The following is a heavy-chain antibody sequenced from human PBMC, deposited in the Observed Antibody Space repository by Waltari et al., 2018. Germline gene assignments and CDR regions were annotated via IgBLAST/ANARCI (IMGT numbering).Heavy chain of an antibody. CDR1: GFRFSNYG. CDR3: AKELYPGYARRLFDY. CDR2: ISLDGNEK. Sequence: QVQLVESGGGVVQPGRSLRLSCTASGFRFSNYGMHWVRQAPGRGLWWVAIISLDGNEKHYADSVKGRLTVSRDNSKNTLFLQLNSLRAEDTAVYYCAKELYPGYARRLFDYWGQGTLVTVSS. V-gene: IGHV3-30*18. J-gene: IGHJ4*02. D-gene: IGHD5-12*01.